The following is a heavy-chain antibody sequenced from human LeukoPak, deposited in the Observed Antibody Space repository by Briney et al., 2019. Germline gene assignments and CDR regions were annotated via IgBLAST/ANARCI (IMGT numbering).Heavy chain of an antibody. CDR1: GGSFSGYY. J-gene: IGHJ4*02. CDR3: ASRDYYDSSGYYGDY. CDR2: INHSGST. Sequence: SETLSLTCAVYGGSFSGYYWSWIRQPPGKGLEWIGEINHSGSTNYNPSLKSRVTISVDTSKNQFSLKLSSVTAADTAVYYCASRDYYDSSGYYGDYWGQGTQVTVSS. D-gene: IGHD3-22*01. V-gene: IGHV4-34*01.